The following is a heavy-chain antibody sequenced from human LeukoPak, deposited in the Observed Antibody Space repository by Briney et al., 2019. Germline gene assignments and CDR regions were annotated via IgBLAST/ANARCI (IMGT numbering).Heavy chain of an antibody. CDR1: GYTFTYRY. Sequence: GASVKVSCMASGYTFTYRYLHWVRQAPGQALEWMGWITPFNGNTNYAQKFQDRVTITRDRSMSTAYMELSSLRSEDTAMYYCARGGYHYFDYWDQGTLVTVSS. J-gene: IGHJ4*02. D-gene: IGHD1-26*01. CDR2: ITPFNGNT. V-gene: IGHV1-45*02. CDR3: ARGGYHYFDY.